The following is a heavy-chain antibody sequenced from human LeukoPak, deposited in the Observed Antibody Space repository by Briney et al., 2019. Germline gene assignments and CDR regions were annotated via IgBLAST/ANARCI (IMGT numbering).Heavy chain of an antibody. Sequence: GGSLRLSCAASGFTFSSYSMNWVRQAPGKGLEWVSYISSSSSTIYYADSVRGRFTISRDNAKNSLYLQMNSLRAEDTAVYYCASVWGGDCSGGSCYSDYWGQGTLVTVSS. CDR2: ISSSSSTI. CDR1: GFTFSSYS. D-gene: IGHD2-15*01. V-gene: IGHV3-48*04. CDR3: ASVWGGDCSGGSCYSDY. J-gene: IGHJ4*02.